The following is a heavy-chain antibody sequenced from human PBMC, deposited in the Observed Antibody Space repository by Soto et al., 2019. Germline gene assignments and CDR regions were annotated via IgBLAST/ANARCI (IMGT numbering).Heavy chain of an antibody. V-gene: IGHV1-24*01. CDR1: GYTLTELS. D-gene: IGHD3-3*01. CDR2: FDPEDGET. J-gene: IGHJ4*02. CDR3: ATGDFTTYSDFCSGYYLTY. Sequence: ASVKVSCKVSGYTLTELSMHWVRQAPGKGLEWMGGFDPEDGETIYAQKFQGRVTMTEDTSTDTAYMELSSLRSEDTTVYYCATGDFTTYSDFCSGYYLTYWGQGTLVPVSS.